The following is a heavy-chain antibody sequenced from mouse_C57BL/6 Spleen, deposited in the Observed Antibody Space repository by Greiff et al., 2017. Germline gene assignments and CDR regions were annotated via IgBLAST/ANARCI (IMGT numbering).Heavy chain of an antibody. Sequence: QVQLQQSGAELAKPGASVKLSCKASGYTFTSYWMHWVKQRPGQGLEWIGNISPSSGYTKYNQKFKDKATLTADNSSSTAYMQLIRLTYEDSAFYYCATPLSDGSSYSYWGQGTTLTVSS. J-gene: IGHJ2*01. D-gene: IGHD1-1*01. CDR2: ISPSSGYT. CDR3: ATPLSDGSSYSY. CDR1: GYTFTSYW. V-gene: IGHV1-7*01.